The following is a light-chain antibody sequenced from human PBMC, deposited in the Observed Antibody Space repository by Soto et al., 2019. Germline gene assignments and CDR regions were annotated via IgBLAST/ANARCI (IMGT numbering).Light chain of an antibody. CDR2: VAS. Sequence: DIQLTQSPPFLSASVGDSVTFTFRASQGISTYLAWYQQKPGRAPKLLIYVASTLQSGVPSRFRGSGSGTEFTLTISSLQPEDFATYFCQQGYTFPFIFGQGTKLEIK. CDR3: QQGYTFPFI. J-gene: IGKJ2*01. CDR1: QGISTY. V-gene: IGKV1-9*01.